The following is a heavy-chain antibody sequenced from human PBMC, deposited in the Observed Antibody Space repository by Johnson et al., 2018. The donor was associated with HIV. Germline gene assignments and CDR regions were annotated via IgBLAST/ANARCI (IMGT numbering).Heavy chain of an antibody. D-gene: IGHD6-19*01. J-gene: IGHJ3*02. CDR1: GFTFSSYG. V-gene: IGHV3-30*02. Sequence: QVQLVESGGGFIQPGGSLRLSCAASGFTFSSYGMHWVRQAPGKGLEWVAVIWYDGSNKYYADSVKGRFTISRDNSKNTLYLQMNSLRAEDTAVYYCANIAVLYAFDIWGQGTMVTVSS. CDR2: IWYDGSNK. CDR3: ANIAVLYAFDI.